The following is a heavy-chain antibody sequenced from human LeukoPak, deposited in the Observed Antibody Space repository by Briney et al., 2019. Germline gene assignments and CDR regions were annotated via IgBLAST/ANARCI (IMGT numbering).Heavy chain of an antibody. D-gene: IGHD3-10*01. CDR1: GGSISSYY. CDR3: ARSELLWFGKLGLFDY. CDR2: IYYSGST. Sequence: SETLSLTWTVSGGSISSYYWSWIRQPPGKGLEWIGYIYYSGSTNYNPSLKSRVTISVDTSKNQFSLKLSSVTAADTAVYYCARSELLWFGKLGLFDYWGQGTLVTVSS. V-gene: IGHV4-59*01. J-gene: IGHJ4*02.